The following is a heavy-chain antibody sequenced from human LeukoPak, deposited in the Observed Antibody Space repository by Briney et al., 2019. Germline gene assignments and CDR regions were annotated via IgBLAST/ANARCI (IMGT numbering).Heavy chain of an antibody. CDR1: GYTFTGYY. Sequence: GASVNVSCKASGYTFTGYYMHWVRQAPGQGLEWMGWINPNSGGTNYAQKFQGRVTMTRDTSISTAYMELSRLRSDDTAVYYCARDLSYYDSSGDFDYWGQGTLVTVSS. J-gene: IGHJ4*02. CDR2: INPNSGGT. D-gene: IGHD3-22*01. V-gene: IGHV1-2*02. CDR3: ARDLSYYDSSGDFDY.